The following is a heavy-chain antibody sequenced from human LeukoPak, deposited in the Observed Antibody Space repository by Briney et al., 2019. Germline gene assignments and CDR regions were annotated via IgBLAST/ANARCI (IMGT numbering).Heavy chain of an antibody. J-gene: IGHJ4*02. CDR3: ARFSPTRSTTQW. Sequence: GGALRLSCAASGLTFSSYWRHWVRQAPGKGLVWVSRINTDGSSTNYAYGVEGRFTVSRDNAKNTLYLRMNSMRADDTVVSYCARFSPTRSTTQWWGPGNLVTVSS. CDR1: GLTFSSYW. D-gene: IGHD1-7*01. V-gene: IGHV3-74*01. CDR2: INTDGSST.